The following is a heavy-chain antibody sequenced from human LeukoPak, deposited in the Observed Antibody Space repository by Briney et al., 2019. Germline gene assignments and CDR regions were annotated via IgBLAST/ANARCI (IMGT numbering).Heavy chain of an antibody. CDR2: IYPGDSDT. Sequence: GESLKISCKGSGYSFASYWIGWVRQMPGKGLEWMGIIYPGDSDTRYSPSFQGQVTISADKSISTAYLQWSSLKASDTATYYCATSFRVAGTHYGMDVWGQGTTVTVSS. D-gene: IGHD6-19*01. CDR1: GYSFASYW. CDR3: ATSFRVAGTHYGMDV. V-gene: IGHV5-51*01. J-gene: IGHJ6*02.